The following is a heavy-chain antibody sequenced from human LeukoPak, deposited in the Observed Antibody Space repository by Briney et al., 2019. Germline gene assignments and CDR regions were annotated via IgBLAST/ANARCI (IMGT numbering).Heavy chain of an antibody. CDR1: GGSISSYY. Sequence: PSETLSLTCAVSGGSISSYYRSWIRQPAGKGLEWIVRIYTSGSTNYNPSLKSRVTMSVDTSKNQFSLKLSSVTAADTAVYYCARGTVTSPFDYWGQGTLVTVSS. CDR3: ARGTVTSPFDY. D-gene: IGHD4-17*01. V-gene: IGHV4-4*07. CDR2: IYTSGST. J-gene: IGHJ4*02.